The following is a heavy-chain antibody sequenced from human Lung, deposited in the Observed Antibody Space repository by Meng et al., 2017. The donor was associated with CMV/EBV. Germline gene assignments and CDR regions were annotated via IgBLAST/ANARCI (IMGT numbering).Heavy chain of an antibody. V-gene: IGHV2-70*01. Sequence: SGPXLVXPTQTLTLTCTFSGFSLSTSGMCVSWFRQPPGKALEWLALIDWEDDKYYSTSLKTRLTISKDTSKNQVVLTMTNMDPVDTATYYCARIDRSGYSGYYCYYGKDVWXQGTTVTVSS. CDR1: GFSLSTSGMC. D-gene: IGHD3-22*01. CDR3: ARIDRSGYSGYYCYYGKDV. CDR2: IDWEDDK. J-gene: IGHJ6*02.